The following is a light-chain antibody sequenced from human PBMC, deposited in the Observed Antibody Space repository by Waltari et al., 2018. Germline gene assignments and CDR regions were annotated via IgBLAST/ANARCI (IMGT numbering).Light chain of an antibody. Sequence: ELVLTQSPGTLSLSLGERATVSCRASQSVSRALAWYQQKPGQAPRLLIYGASTRATGMPDRFSGSGSGTDVSLTISRLEPDDFAVYYCQHYLRLPVTFGQGTTVEI. V-gene: IGKV3-20*01. J-gene: IGKJ1*01. CDR2: GAS. CDR3: QHYLRLPVT. CDR1: QSVSRA.